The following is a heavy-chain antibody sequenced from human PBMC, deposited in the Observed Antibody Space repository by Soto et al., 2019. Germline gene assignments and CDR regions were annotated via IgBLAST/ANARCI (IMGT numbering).Heavy chain of an antibody. CDR3: AREMGDKLELRWSYYFDY. CDR1: GYTLTSYA. CDR2: INAGNGNT. V-gene: IGHV1-3*01. D-gene: IGHD1-7*01. J-gene: IGHJ4*02. Sequence: GASVKVSCKASGYTLTSYAMHWVRQDPGQRLEWMGWINAGNGNTKYSQKFQGRVTITRDTSASTAYMELSSLRSEDTAVYYCAREMGDKLELRWSYYFDYWGQGTLVTVSS.